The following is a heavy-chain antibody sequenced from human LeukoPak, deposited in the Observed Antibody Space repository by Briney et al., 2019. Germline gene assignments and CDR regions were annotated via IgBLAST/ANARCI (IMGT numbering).Heavy chain of an antibody. D-gene: IGHD3-3*01. CDR3: ARSEGGRFLEWLYDY. V-gene: IGHV4-39*01. CDR2: IYYSGST. J-gene: IGHJ4*02. Sequence: PSETLSLTCTVSGGSISSSSYYWGWIRQPPGKGLEWIGSIYYSGSTYYNPSLKSRVTISVDTSKNQFSLKLSSVTAADTAVYYCARSEGGRFLEWLYDYWGQGTLVTVSS. CDR1: GGSISSSSYY.